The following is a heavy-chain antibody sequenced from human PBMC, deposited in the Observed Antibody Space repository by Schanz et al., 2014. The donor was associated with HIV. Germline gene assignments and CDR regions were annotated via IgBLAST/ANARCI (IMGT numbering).Heavy chain of an antibody. Sequence: EVQLLESGGGLEQPGGSLRLSCAASGFNFNNYAMTWVRQAPGKGLEWVANIKEDGSEKYHADSVKGRFTISRDNAKNSLFLQMESLRAEDTAVYYCARDGGEVWGQGTLVTVSS. CDR2: IKEDGSEK. V-gene: IGHV3-7*01. CDR3: ARDGGEV. CDR1: GFNFNNYA. D-gene: IGHD3-16*01. J-gene: IGHJ4*02.